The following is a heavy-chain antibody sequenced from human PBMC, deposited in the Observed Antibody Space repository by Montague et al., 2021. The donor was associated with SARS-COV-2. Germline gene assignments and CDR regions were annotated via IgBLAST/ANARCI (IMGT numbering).Heavy chain of an antibody. D-gene: IGHD3-9*01. CDR2: IYYSRST. CDR3: ARAFDWLSIKRYWYFDL. J-gene: IGHJ2*01. V-gene: IGHV4-30-4*01. Sequence: SQTLSLTCTVSGGSISSDDYYWSWIRQPPGQDRVWIGYIYYSRSTYSNPSLKSRVTISVDTSKNQLSLKLSSVTAADTAVYYCARAFDWLSIKRYWYFDLWGRGTLVTVSS. CDR1: GGSISSDDYY.